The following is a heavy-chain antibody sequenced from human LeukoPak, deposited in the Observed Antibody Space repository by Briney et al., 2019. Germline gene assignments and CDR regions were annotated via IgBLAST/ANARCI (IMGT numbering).Heavy chain of an antibody. CDR2: VYSGVAT. CDR1: SDSMNIYY. J-gene: IGHJ6*02. Sequence: SETLSLTCTVSSDSMNIYYFNWIRQSPGQGLEWIGYVYSGVATAYNPSLKGRVTISLDKSRKQMSLKLTSVTAADSALYYCARDRRGSFYTFDLWGPGTTVSVS. V-gene: IGHV4-59*01. D-gene: IGHD1-26*01. CDR3: ARDRRGSFYTFDL.